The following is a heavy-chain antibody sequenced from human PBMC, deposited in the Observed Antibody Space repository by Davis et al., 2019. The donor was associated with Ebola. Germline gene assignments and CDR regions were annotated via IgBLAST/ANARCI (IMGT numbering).Heavy chain of an antibody. Sequence: LRLSCTVSGGSIASPAHYWDWIRQHPGKGLEWIGYIYYSGSTYYNPSLKSRVTISVDTSKNQFSLKLSSVTAADTAVYYCARALYSGYDFDYWGQGTLVTVSS. V-gene: IGHV4-31*03. J-gene: IGHJ4*02. CDR2: IYYSGST. CDR1: GGSIASPAHY. CDR3: ARALYSGYDFDY. D-gene: IGHD5-12*01.